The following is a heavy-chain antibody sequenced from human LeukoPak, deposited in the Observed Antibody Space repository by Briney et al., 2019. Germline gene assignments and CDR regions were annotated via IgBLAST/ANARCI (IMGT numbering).Heavy chain of an antibody. CDR1: GYTFTSYG. Sequence: GASVKVSRKASGYTFTSYGINWVRQATGQGLEWMGWMNPNSGNTGYAQKFQGRVTMTRNTSISTAYMELSSLRSEDTAVYYCARGRFGELLYPYGDYYYYYMDVWGKGTTVTISS. V-gene: IGHV1-8*02. D-gene: IGHD3-10*01. CDR2: MNPNSGNT. J-gene: IGHJ6*03. CDR3: ARGRFGELLYPYGDYYYYYMDV.